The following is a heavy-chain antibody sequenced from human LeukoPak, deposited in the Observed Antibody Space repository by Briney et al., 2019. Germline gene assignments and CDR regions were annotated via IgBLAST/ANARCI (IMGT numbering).Heavy chain of an antibody. Sequence: PGGSLRLSCAASGFTFEDYGMSWVRQAPGKGLEWVSGINWNGGSTGYADSVKGRFTISRDNAKNSLYLQMNSLRAEDTALYYCASTPDYYMDVWGKGTTVTVSS. J-gene: IGHJ6*03. V-gene: IGHV3-20*04. CDR2: INWNGGST. CDR3: ASTPDYYMDV. CDR1: GFTFEDYG.